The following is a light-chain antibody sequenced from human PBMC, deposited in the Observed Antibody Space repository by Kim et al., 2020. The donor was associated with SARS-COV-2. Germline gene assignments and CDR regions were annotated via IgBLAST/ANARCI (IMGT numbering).Light chain of an antibody. CDR2: GNS. J-gene: IGLJ2*01. CDR3: QSYDSSLSGSV. V-gene: IGLV1-40*01. CDR1: SSNIGAGYD. Sequence: TISCTGSSSNIGAGYDLNDVNWYQQFPGTAPKLLIYGNSNRPSGVPDRFSGSKSGTSASLAITGLQAEDEADYYCQSYDSSLSGSVFGGGTQLTVL.